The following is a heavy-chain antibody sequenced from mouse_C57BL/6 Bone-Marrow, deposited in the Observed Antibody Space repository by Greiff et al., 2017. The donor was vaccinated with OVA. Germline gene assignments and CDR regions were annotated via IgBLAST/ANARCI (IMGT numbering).Heavy chain of an antibody. V-gene: IGHV1-69*01. Sequence: VKVVESGAELAKPGASVKLSCKASGYTFTSYWMHWVKQRPGQGLEWIGEIDPSDSYTNYNQKFKGKSTLTVDKSSSTAYMQLSSLTSEDSAVYYCARSNYPYYYAMDYWGQGTSVTVSS. CDR3: ARSNYPYYYAMDY. D-gene: IGHD2-5*01. CDR2: IDPSDSYT. J-gene: IGHJ4*01. CDR1: GYTFTSYW.